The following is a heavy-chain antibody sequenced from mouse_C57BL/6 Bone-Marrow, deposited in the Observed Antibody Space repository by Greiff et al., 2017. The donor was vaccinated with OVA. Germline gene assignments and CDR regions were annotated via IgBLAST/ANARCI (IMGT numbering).Heavy chain of an antibody. Sequence: QVQLVESGAELARPGASVKLSCKASGYTFTSYGISWVKQRTGQGLEWIGEIYPRSGNTYYNEKFKGKATLTADKSSSTAYMELRSLTSEDSAVYFCARTDYYGSRNVGGPWYFDVWGTGTTVTVSS. CDR2: IYPRSGNT. CDR1: GYTFTSYG. V-gene: IGHV1-81*01. J-gene: IGHJ1*03. D-gene: IGHD1-1*01. CDR3: ARTDYYGSRNVGGPWYFDV.